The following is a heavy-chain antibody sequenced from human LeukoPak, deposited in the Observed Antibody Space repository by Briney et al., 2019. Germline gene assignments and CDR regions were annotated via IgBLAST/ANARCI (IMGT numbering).Heavy chain of an antibody. CDR3: GRGLPLETCFLGDY. Sequence: PGASVKVSCKAPGYSFTGYHMHWVRQAPGQGLEWMGWINPKTGDTHYAQKFQGRVTMTRDTSISTAYMEVNSLRSDDTALYFCGRGLPLETCFLGDYWGQGTLVTVSS. CDR2: INPKTGDT. D-gene: IGHD3-3*01. CDR1: GYSFTGYH. J-gene: IGHJ4*02. V-gene: IGHV1-2*02.